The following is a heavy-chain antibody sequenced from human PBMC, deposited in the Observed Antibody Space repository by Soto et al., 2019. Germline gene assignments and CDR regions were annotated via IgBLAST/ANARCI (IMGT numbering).Heavy chain of an antibody. CDR1: GFTFGDYA. J-gene: IGHJ5*02. Sequence: GGSLRLSCTASGFTFGDYAMSWFRQAPGKGLEWVGFIRSKAYGGTTEYAASVKGRFTISRDDSKSIAYLQMNSLKTEDTAVYYCTRDPSWVYDYGSGTGWGWFDPWGQGTLVTVSS. CDR3: TRDPSWVYDYGSGTGWGWFDP. CDR2: IRSKAYGGTT. D-gene: IGHD3-10*01. V-gene: IGHV3-49*03.